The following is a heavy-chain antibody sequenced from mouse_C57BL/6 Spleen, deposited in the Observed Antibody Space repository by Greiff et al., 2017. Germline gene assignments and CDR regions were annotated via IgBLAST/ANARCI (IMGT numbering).Heavy chain of an antibody. J-gene: IGHJ3*01. D-gene: IGHD2-4*01. CDR3: AIIYYDYDGGFAY. V-gene: IGHV5-4*01. Sequence: DVQLVESGGGLVKPGGSLKLSCAASGFTFSSYAMSWVRQTPEKRLEWVATISDGGSYTYYPDNVKGRFTISRDNAKNNLYLQMSHLKSEETAMYYFAIIYYDYDGGFAYWGQGTLVTVSA. CDR2: ISDGGSYT. CDR1: GFTFSSYA.